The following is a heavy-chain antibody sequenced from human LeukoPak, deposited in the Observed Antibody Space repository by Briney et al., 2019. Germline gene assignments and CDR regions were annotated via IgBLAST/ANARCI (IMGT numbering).Heavy chain of an antibody. CDR3: ARGYGDYGKYYFDS. Sequence: GGSLRLSCVASGFTFSTYPMNWARQAPGKGLEWVSSISSGSGYIYYADSVKGRFTISRDNAKNSLYLQMNSVRAEDTAVYYCARGYGDYGKYYFDSWGQGTLVTVSS. CDR1: GFTFSTYP. CDR2: ISSGSGYI. J-gene: IGHJ4*02. V-gene: IGHV3-21*01. D-gene: IGHD4-17*01.